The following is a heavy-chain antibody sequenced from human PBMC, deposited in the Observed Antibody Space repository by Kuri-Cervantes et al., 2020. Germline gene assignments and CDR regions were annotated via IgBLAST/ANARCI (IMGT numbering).Heavy chain of an antibody. V-gene: IGHV3-23*01. Sequence: GGSLRLSCTASGFTFGDYAMSWVRQAPGRGLEWVSAISGSGGSTYYADSVKGGFTISRDNSKNTLYLQMNSLRAEDTAVYYCAKMGVVASYCFDYWGQGTLVTVSS. CDR3: AKMGVVASYCFDY. CDR2: ISGSGGST. CDR1: GFTFGDYA. D-gene: IGHD2-15*01. J-gene: IGHJ4*02.